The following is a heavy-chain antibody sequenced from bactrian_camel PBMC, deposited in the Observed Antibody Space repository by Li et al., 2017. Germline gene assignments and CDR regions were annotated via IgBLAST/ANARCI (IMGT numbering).Heavy chain of an antibody. V-gene: IGHV3S54*01. CDR3: AADRRFCERDGCCSGSDYHY. CDR2: FYPRNLAD. D-gene: IGHD1*01. CDR1: GDVYRLYR. J-gene: IGHJ4*01. Sequence: HVQLVESGGGSVRAGQSLTLSCAASGDVYRLYRVGWFRQAPGKEREGVAAFYPRNLADGYDDSVMGRFTVSLDNINNTYIVGHLHMNFLKPEDTAMYYCAADRRFCERDGCCSGSDYHYRGQGTQVTVS.